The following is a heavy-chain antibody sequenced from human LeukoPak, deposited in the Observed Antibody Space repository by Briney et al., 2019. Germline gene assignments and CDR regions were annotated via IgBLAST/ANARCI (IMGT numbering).Heavy chain of an antibody. D-gene: IGHD1-26*01. Sequence: SETLSLTCTVSGGSVSTYYWSWIRQPPGKGLEWIGYFYYSGNTNYNPSLKSRVTISVDTSKNQFSLKLSSVTAADTAVYFCARQVGATFDYWGQGALVTVSS. CDR1: GGSVSTYY. J-gene: IGHJ4*02. CDR3: ARQVGATFDY. CDR2: FYYSGNT. V-gene: IGHV4-59*08.